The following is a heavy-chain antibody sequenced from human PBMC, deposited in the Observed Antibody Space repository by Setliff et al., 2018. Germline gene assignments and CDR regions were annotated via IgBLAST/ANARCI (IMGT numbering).Heavy chain of an antibody. Sequence: SVKVSCKASGGTFSSYGISWVRQAPGQGLEWLGGTIPNFGTTNYAQEFQGRVTIITDESTSTAYMELSSLRFEDTAVYYCAREGVDTRSSTDYRYYMDVWGKGTTVTVS. CDR2: TIPNFGTT. D-gene: IGHD5-18*01. V-gene: IGHV1-69*05. J-gene: IGHJ6*03. CDR3: AREGVDTRSSTDYRYYMDV. CDR1: GGTFSSYG.